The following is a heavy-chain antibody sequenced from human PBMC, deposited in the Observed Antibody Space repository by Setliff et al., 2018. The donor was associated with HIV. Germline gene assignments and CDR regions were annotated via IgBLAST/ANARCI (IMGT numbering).Heavy chain of an antibody. J-gene: IGHJ4*02. CDR1: GYTFPDYY. V-gene: IGHV1-69-2*01. D-gene: IGHD3-16*01. Sequence: ASVKVSCKVSGYTFPDYYIQWVRQAPGKGLEWMGLIDPDRGDTVYAEKFQGRVTITADRSIDIAYMKLSSLTSDDTAMYFCAWGTQRPIDSWGQGTPVTVSS. CDR2: IDPDRGDT. CDR3: AWGTQRPIDS.